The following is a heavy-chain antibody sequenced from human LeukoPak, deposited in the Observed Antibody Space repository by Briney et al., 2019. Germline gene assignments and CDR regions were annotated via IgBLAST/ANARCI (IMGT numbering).Heavy chain of an antibody. D-gene: IGHD4-17*01. V-gene: IGHV3-30*02. J-gene: IGHJ4*02. CDR2: IRYDGSNK. CDR3: AKEIWPTVTTPGWTYFDY. CDR1: GFTFSSYG. Sequence: GGSLRLSCAASGFTFSSYGMHWVRQAPGKGLEWVAFIRYDGSNKYYADSVKGRFTISRDNSRNTLYLQMNSLRAEDTAVYYCAKEIWPTVTTPGWTYFDYWGQGTLVTVSS.